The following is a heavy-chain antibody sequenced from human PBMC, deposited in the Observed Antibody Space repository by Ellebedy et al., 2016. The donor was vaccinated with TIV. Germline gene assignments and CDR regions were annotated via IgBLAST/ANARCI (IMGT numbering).Heavy chain of an antibody. CDR3: ARVRPKRDYEMDV. J-gene: IGHJ6*02. D-gene: IGHD6-25*01. V-gene: IGHV4-59*01. CDR2: IYYSGST. CDR1: GGSISSYY. Sequence: SETLSLTCTVPGGSISSYYWSWIRQPPGKGLEWIGYIYYSGSTNYHPSLKSRVTISVDTSKNQFFLKLSSVTAADTAVYYCARVRPKRDYEMDVWGQGTTVTVSS.